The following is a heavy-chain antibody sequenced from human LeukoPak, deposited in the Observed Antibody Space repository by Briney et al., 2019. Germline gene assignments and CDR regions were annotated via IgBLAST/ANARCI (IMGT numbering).Heavy chain of an antibody. D-gene: IGHD5-12*01. CDR3: ARANVDILATSYYYYYYMDV. V-gene: IGHV1-18*01. CDR2: ISAYNGNT. J-gene: IGHJ6*03. CDR1: GYTFTSYG. Sequence: ASVKVSCKASGYTFTSYGVSWVRQAPGQGLEWMGWISAYNGNTNYAQKLQGRATMTTDTSTSTAYMELRSLRSDDTAVYYCARANVDILATSYYYYYYMDVWGKGTTVTVSS.